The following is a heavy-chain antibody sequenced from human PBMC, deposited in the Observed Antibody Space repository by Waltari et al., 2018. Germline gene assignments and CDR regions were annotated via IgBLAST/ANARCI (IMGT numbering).Heavy chain of an antibody. CDR2: ISSNGGST. V-gene: IGHV3-64*01. CDR1: GFPFSSYA. J-gene: IGHJ5*02. Sequence: EVQLVESGGGLVQPGGSLRLSCAASGFPFSSYAMHWVRQAPGKGLEYVSAISSNGGSTYYANSVKGRFTISRDNSKNTLYLQMGSLRAEDMAVYYCARSYSSGWYNWFDPWGQGTLVTVSS. D-gene: IGHD6-19*01. CDR3: ARSYSSGWYNWFDP.